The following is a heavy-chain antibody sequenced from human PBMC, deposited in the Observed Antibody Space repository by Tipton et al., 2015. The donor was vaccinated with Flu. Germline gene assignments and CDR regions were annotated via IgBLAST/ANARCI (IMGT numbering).Heavy chain of an antibody. CDR3: ARQDSLAWSS. V-gene: IGHV5-51*01. CDR2: IFAGDSDV. Sequence: QLVQSGAEMKKPGESLKISCKGSGYSFTTYWIGWVRQTPGKGLIIFAGDSDVRYSPSFQGQVTISVDRSISTAFLHWSSLKASDSGIYYCARQDSLAWSSWGQGTLVTVSS. J-gene: IGHJ5*02. CDR1: GYSFTTYW. D-gene: IGHD2-15*01.